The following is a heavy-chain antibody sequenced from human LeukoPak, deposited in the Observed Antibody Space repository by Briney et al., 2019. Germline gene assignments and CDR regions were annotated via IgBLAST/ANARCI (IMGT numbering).Heavy chain of an antibody. CDR3: AKGEYQLLYGGLGH. CDR1: GFTFSSYG. V-gene: IGHV3-30*02. J-gene: IGHJ4*02. D-gene: IGHD2-2*02. CDR2: IRYDGSNK. Sequence: GGSLRLSCAASGFTFSSYGMHWVRQAPGKGLEWVAFIRYDGSNKYYADSVKGRFTISRDNSKNTLYLQMNSLRAEDTAVYYCAKGEYQLLYGGLGHWGQGTLVTVSS.